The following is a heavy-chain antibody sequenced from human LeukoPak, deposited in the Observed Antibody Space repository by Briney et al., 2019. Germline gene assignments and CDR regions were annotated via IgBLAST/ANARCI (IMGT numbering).Heavy chain of an antibody. CDR3: ARDSSPAAIAYYYYYMDV. Sequence: GGTLRLSCAASGFTFSSYGMSWVRQAPGKGLEWVSYIRGSGVSTYYADSVKGRFTISRDNSKNTLYLQMNSLRAEDTAVYYCARDSSPAAIAYYYYYMDVWGKGTTVTVSS. CDR1: GFTFSSYG. J-gene: IGHJ6*03. D-gene: IGHD2-2*02. V-gene: IGHV3-23*01. CDR2: IRGSGVST.